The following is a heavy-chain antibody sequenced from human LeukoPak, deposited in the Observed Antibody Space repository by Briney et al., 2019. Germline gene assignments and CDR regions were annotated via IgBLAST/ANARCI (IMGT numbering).Heavy chain of an antibody. CDR2: IYYSGTT. Sequence: GSLRLSCAASGFTFSDYYMSWIRQAPGKGLEWIGSIYYSGTTYYNASLNSRVTISVYTSKNQFSLKLTSVTAADTAVYYRATTGVLAGREFHYWGQGTLVTVSS. CDR1: GFTFSDYY. J-gene: IGHJ4*02. CDR3: ATTGVLAGREFHY. D-gene: IGHD6-19*01. V-gene: IGHV4-38-2*01.